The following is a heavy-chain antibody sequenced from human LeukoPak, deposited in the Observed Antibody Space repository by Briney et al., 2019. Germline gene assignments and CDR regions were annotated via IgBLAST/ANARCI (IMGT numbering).Heavy chain of an antibody. J-gene: IGHJ4*02. V-gene: IGHV4-39*01. CDR2: IYYSGST. Sequence: KASETLSLTCTVSGGSISSSSYYWGWIRQPPGKGLEWIGSIYYSGSTYYNPSLKSRVTISVDTSKNQFSLKLSSVTAADTAVYYCANGGSYRPFDYWGQGTLVTVSS. CDR1: GGSISSSSYY. D-gene: IGHD1-26*01. CDR3: ANGGSYRPFDY.